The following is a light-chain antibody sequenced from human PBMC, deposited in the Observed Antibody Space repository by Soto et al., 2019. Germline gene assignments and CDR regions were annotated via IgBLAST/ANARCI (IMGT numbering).Light chain of an antibody. CDR1: SSKIGNNY. CDR3: ATWDRSLSDYVL. CDR2: DNN. V-gene: IGLV1-51*01. J-gene: IGLJ2*01. Sequence: QSVLTQPPSVSATPGQKVTISCSGSSSKIGNNYVYWYQQLPGTAPKLLIYDNNKRPSGIPDRFSGSKSGTAATLGITGLQSGDEADYYCATWDRSLSDYVLFGGGTKVTVL.